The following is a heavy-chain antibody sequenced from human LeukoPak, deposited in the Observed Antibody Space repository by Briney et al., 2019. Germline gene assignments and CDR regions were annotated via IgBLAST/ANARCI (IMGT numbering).Heavy chain of an antibody. CDR1: GFSFDDYG. CDR3: ARGDYDILTGYPGAFDI. J-gene: IGHJ3*02. D-gene: IGHD3-9*01. CDR2: ISWNGGST. V-gene: IGHV3-20*04. Sequence: GGSLRLSCAASGFSFDDYGMSWVRQAPGKGLEWVSGISWNGGSTGYTDSVKSRFTIFRDNAKNSLYLKLNSTRAEDTALYYCARGDYDILTGYPGAFDIWGQGTMVTVSS.